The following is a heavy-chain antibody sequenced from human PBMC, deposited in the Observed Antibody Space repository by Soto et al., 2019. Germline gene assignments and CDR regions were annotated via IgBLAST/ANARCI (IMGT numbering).Heavy chain of an antibody. J-gene: IGHJ4*02. CDR2: IRSKANSYAT. CDR1: GFTFSGSA. Sequence: PGGSLRLSCAASGFTFSGSAMHWVRQASGKGLEWVGRIRSKANSYATAYAASVKGRFTISRDDSKNTAYLQMNSLKTEDTAVYYCTRHVEHPIAAAGTQYFDYWGQGTLVTVSS. CDR3: TRHVEHPIAAAGTQYFDY. V-gene: IGHV3-73*01. D-gene: IGHD6-13*01.